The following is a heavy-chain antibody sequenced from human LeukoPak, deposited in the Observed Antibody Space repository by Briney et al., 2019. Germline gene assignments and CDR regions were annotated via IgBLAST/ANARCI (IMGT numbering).Heavy chain of an antibody. D-gene: IGHD3-10*01. V-gene: IGHV1-24*01. CDR3: GGVLVRGVTFDY. CDR2: FDPEDGET. J-gene: IGHJ4*02. CDR1: GYTLTELS. Sequence: ASVKVSCKVSGYTLTELSTHWVRQTPGKGLEWMGGFDPEDGETIYAQKFQGRVTMTEDTSTDTAYMDLSSLRSEDTAVYYCGGVLVRGVTFDYWGQGTLVTVSS.